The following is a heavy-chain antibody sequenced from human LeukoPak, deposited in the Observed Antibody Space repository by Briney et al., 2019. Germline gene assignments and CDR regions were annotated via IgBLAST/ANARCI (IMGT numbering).Heavy chain of an antibody. J-gene: IGHJ4*02. CDR3: ARGTSYYDSSAPPGY. Sequence: GGSLRLSCAASGFTFSDYGMLWVRQAPGKGLGWVAVIWYDGSNENYADSVKGRFTISRDNSKNTLYLQMNSLRAEDTAVYYCARGTSYYDSSAPPGYWGQGTLVTVSS. CDR1: GFTFSDYG. D-gene: IGHD3-22*01. CDR2: IWYDGSNE. V-gene: IGHV3-33*01.